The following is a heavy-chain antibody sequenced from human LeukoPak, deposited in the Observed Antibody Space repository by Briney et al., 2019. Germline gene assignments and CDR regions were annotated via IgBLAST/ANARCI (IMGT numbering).Heavy chain of an antibody. D-gene: IGHD3-3*01. CDR2: INHSGST. J-gene: IGHJ3*02. V-gene: IGHV4-34*01. Sequence: SETLSLTCAVYGGSFSGYYWSWIRQPPGKGLEWIGEINHSGSTNYNPSLKSRVTISVDTSKNQFSLRLSSVTAADTAVYYCARARFVNSFYAFDIWGQGTLVTVSS. CDR3: ARARFVNSFYAFDI. CDR1: GGSFSGYY.